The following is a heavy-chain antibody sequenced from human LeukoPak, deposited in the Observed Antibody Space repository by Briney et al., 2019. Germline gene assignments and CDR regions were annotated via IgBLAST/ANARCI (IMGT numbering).Heavy chain of an antibody. J-gene: IGHJ4*02. Sequence: GGSLRLSCAASGFTFSSYGMHWVRQAPGKGLEWLAVISYDGSNKYYADSVKGRFTISRDNSKNTLYLQMNSLRAEDTAVYYCAKDHSSGWPTFDYWGQGTLVTVSS. CDR1: GFTFSSYG. CDR2: ISYDGSNK. D-gene: IGHD6-19*01. V-gene: IGHV3-30*18. CDR3: AKDHSSGWPTFDY.